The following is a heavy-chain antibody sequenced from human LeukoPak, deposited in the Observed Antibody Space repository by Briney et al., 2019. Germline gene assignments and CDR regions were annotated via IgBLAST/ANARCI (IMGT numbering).Heavy chain of an antibody. Sequence: ASVKVSCKASGGTFSSYAISWVRQAPGQELEWMGGIIPIFGTANYAQKFQGRVTITADESTSTAYMELSSLRSEDTAVYYCARNYYYDSSGYYYVDWYFDLWGRGTLVTVSS. D-gene: IGHD3-22*01. V-gene: IGHV1-69*13. CDR3: ARNYYYDSSGYYYVDWYFDL. J-gene: IGHJ2*01. CDR2: IIPIFGTA. CDR1: GGTFSSYA.